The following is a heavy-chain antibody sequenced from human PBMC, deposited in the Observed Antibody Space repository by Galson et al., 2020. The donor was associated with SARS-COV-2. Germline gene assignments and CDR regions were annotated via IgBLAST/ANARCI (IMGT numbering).Heavy chain of an antibody. Sequence: ASVKVSCKASGYTFNDYYIHWVRQAPGRGLKWMGWINPNTGGTQYGRDFQGRVTMTGDTSLKTAYMDMSRLKYDDTAVYYVRGRKYYYFDFWGLGTLLTVSS. CDR2: INPNTGGT. J-gene: IGHJ4*02. CDR3: RGRKYYYFDF. V-gene: IGHV1-2*02. D-gene: IGHD3-10*01. CDR1: GYTFNDYY.